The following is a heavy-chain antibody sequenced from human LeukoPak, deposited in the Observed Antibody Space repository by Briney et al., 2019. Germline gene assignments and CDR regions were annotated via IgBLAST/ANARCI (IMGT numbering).Heavy chain of an antibody. CDR2: IYYSGST. V-gene: IGHV4-39*01. Sequence: SETLSLTCTVSGGSISSYYWGWIRQPPGKGLEWIGSIYYSGSTYYNPSLKSRVTISVDTSKNQFSLKLSSVTAADTAVYYCARQVDVDYFDYWGQGTLVTVSS. CDR3: ARQVDVDYFDY. D-gene: IGHD2-2*03. CDR1: GGSISSYY. J-gene: IGHJ4*02.